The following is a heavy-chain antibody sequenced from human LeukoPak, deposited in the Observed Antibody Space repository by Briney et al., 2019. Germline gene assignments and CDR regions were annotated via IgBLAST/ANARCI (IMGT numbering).Heavy chain of an antibody. Sequence: GGSLRLSCKASGFPFSGYYISWVRQAPGTGPEWLANIKGDSGVQDYVDSVKGRFTISRDNAKNSLYMQMNNLRVDDTAVYYCVGQLLRAVWGKGTTVTVSS. CDR3: VGQLLRAV. V-gene: IGHV3-7*01. CDR2: IKGDSGVQ. J-gene: IGHJ6*03. D-gene: IGHD2-2*01. CDR1: GFPFSGYY.